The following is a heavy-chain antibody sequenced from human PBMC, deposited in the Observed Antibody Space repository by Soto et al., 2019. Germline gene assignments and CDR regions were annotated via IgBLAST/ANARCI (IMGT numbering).Heavy chain of an antibody. CDR1: GFILSDCA. Sequence: GGSLRLSCATSGFILSDCAMNWVRQAPGKGLEWVSYISSSSSGIDYADSVKGRFTVSRDNAKNSLYLQMNSLRAEDTAVYYCAIPYYYGSGSYYRPFDYWGQGTLVTVSS. D-gene: IGHD3-10*01. CDR3: AIPYYYGSGSYYRPFDY. V-gene: IGHV3-48*04. J-gene: IGHJ4*02. CDR2: ISSSSSGI.